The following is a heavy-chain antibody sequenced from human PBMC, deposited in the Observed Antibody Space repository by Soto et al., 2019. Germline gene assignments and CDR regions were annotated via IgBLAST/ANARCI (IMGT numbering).Heavy chain of an antibody. V-gene: IGHV3-74*01. Sequence: DVHLVESVGDMLQPGESLRLSCVVSGFTFSTYWMHWVRQVPGQSPFWVSRISGDGVVTTYADSVRGRFTISRDNSKNTLYLQMDDLRAEDTAIYYCKRGPRADSAGTGAHWCQGTPVTVSS. J-gene: IGHJ4*02. CDR3: KRGPRADSAGTGAH. D-gene: IGHD1-26*01. CDR1: GFTFSTYW. CDR2: ISGDGVVT.